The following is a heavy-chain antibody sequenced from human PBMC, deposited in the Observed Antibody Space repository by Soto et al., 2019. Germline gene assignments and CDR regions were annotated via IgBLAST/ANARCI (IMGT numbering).Heavy chain of an antibody. CDR2: IKSKTDGGTT. CDR1: GFTFSNAW. CDR3: TTLSTNNRVGYYYYGMDV. J-gene: IGHJ6*02. V-gene: IGHV3-15*07. Sequence: TVGSLRLSYAVSGFTFSNAWMNWVRQAPGKGLEWVGRIKSKTDGGTTDYAAPVKGRFTISRDDSKNTLYLQMNSLKTEDTAVYYCTTLSTNNRVGYYYYGMDVWGQGTTVTVSS. D-gene: IGHD2-8*01.